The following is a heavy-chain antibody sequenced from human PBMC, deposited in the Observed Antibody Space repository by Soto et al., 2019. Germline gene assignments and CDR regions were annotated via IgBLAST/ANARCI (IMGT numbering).Heavy chain of an antibody. CDR1: GGSISSSSYY. J-gene: IGHJ6*02. Sequence: SETLSLTCTVSGGSISSSSYYWGWSRQPPGKGLEWIGSIYYSGSTYYNPSLKSRVTISVDTSKNQFSLKLSSVTAADTAVYYCARGRIWAHYYYGMDVWGQGTTVTVSS. D-gene: IGHD7-27*01. V-gene: IGHV4-39*01. CDR3: ARGRIWAHYYYGMDV. CDR2: IYYSGST.